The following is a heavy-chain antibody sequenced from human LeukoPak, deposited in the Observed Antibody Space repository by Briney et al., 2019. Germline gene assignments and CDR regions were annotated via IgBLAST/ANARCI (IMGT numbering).Heavy chain of an antibody. CDR3: ARGVYRNIEYYYYMDV. CDR1: GFTFSSYS. V-gene: IGHV3-7*01. J-gene: IGHJ6*03. D-gene: IGHD1-14*01. CDR2: IKQDGSEK. Sequence: GGSLRLSCAASGFTFSSYSMTWVRQAPGKGLDWVANIKQDGSEKYYVDSVKGRFTISGDNAKNSLYLQMNSLRAEDTAVYYCARGVYRNIEYYYYMDVWGKGTTVTVSS.